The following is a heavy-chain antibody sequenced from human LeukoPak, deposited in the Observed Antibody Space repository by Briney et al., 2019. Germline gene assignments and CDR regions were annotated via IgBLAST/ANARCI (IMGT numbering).Heavy chain of an antibody. CDR3: ARVRLSGTYLDAFDM. V-gene: IGHV4-59*01. CDR2: IYYSGST. Sequence: SETLSLTCTVSGGSISSYYWSWIRQPPGKGLEWMGYIYYSGSTNYNPSLKSRVTISVDTSKNQFSLKLNSITTADTAVYYCARVRLSGTYLDAFDMWGQGTMVTVSS. J-gene: IGHJ3*02. D-gene: IGHD1-26*01. CDR1: GGSISSYY.